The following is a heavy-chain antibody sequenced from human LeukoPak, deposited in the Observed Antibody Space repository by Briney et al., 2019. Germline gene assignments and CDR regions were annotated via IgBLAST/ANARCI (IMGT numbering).Heavy chain of an antibody. CDR1: GGSISSGDYY. V-gene: IGHV4-30-4*01. D-gene: IGHD3-9*01. Sequence: PSQTLSLTCTVSGGSISSGDYYWSWIRQPPGKGLEWIGYIYYSGSTYYNPSLKSRVTISVDTSKNQFPLKLSSVTAADTAVYYCARSYYDILTGYYTGGVDYWGQGTLVTVSS. J-gene: IGHJ4*02. CDR3: ARSYYDILTGYYTGGVDY. CDR2: IYYSGST.